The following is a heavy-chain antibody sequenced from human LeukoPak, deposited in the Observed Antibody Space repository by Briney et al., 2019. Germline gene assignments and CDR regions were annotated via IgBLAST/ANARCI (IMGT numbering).Heavy chain of an antibody. CDR2: ISGSGGST. D-gene: IGHD6-19*01. CDR1: GFTFSSYA. Sequence: GGSLRLSCAASGFTFSSYAMSWVRQAPGEGLEWVSAISGSGGSTYYADSVKGRFTISRDNSKNTLYLQMNSLRAEDTAVYYCKALVAGNFDYWGQGTLVTVSS. CDR3: KALVAGNFDY. V-gene: IGHV3-23*01. J-gene: IGHJ4*02.